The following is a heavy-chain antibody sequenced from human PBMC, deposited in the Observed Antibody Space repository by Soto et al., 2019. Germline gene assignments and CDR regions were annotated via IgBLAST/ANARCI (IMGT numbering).Heavy chain of an antibody. V-gene: IGHV4-31*03. CDR1: GGSTSRGGYY. Sequence: QVQLQESGPGLVKPSQTLSLTCTVSGGSTSRGGYYWTWIRQHPVRGLEWIAYIYYSGNTFYNPSRKSRLTISLDTRKHQCSLNLSSVTAADTDVYYCARGAAVYGDAFYIWGQGTMVTVSS. D-gene: IGHD4-17*01. CDR2: IYYSGNT. CDR3: ARGAAVYGDAFYI. J-gene: IGHJ3*02.